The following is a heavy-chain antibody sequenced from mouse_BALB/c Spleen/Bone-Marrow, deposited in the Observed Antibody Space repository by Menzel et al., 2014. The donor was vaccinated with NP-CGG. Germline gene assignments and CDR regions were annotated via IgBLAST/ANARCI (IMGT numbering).Heavy chain of an antibody. CDR2: IRNKANGYIT. CDR1: GFTFTDYY. Sequence: VQLKQSGGGLVQPGGSLRLSCATSGFTFTDYYMSWVRQPPGKALEWLGFIRNKANGYITEYSASVKGRFTISRDNSQSILYLKINTLRAENSPIYSGARDCGTCVRFAYGAQGTLDTVSA. J-gene: IGHJ3*01. CDR3: ARDCGTCVRFAY. D-gene: IGHD1-1*02. V-gene: IGHV7-3*02.